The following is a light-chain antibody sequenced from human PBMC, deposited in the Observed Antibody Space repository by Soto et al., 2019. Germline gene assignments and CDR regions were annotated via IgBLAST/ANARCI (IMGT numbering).Light chain of an antibody. Sequence: QSALTQPASVSDSPGQSITISCTGTSSDIGRSNFVSWYQQHPGKPPKLIIYDVANRPPGVSNRFSGSKSGSTASLTISGLQAEDEADYYCVSSTSSPTYVFGTGTKVTVL. V-gene: IGLV2-14*03. CDR3: VSSTSSPTYV. J-gene: IGLJ1*01. CDR1: SSDIGRSNF. CDR2: DVA.